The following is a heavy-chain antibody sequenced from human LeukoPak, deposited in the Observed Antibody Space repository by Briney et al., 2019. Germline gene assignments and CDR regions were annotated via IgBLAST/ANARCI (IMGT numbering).Heavy chain of an antibody. CDR3: ARERQLERLAFGKEGSAFDY. CDR2: IYYSGRT. D-gene: IGHD1-1*01. CDR1: AGSISSSNYY. V-gene: IGHV4-39*02. J-gene: IGHJ4*02. Sequence: SETLSLTCTVSAGSISSSNYYWGWIRQPPGKGLEWIGSIYYSGRTYYNPCLKSRVTISVDTSKKQFSLKLSSVTAADTAVYYCARERQLERLAFGKEGSAFDYWGQGTLVTVSS.